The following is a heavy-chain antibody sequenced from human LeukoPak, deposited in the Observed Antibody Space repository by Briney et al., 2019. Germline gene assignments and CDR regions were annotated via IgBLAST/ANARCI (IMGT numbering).Heavy chain of an antibody. V-gene: IGHV3-23*01. D-gene: IGHD3-22*01. CDR1: GFTFSSYA. CDR2: ISGSGGST. Sequence: GGSLRLSCAASGFTFSSYAMSWIRQAPGKGLEWVSAISGSGGSTYYADSVEGRFTISRDNSKNTLYLQMNSLRAEDTAVYYCAKRMYYYDSSGYSNDDYWGQGTLVTVSS. CDR3: AKRMYYYDSSGYSNDDY. J-gene: IGHJ4*02.